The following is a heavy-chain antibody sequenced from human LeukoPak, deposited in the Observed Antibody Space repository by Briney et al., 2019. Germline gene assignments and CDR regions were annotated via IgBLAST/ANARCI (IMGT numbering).Heavy chain of an antibody. J-gene: IGHJ4*02. Sequence: SETLSLTCAVYGGSFSGYYWSWIRQPPGKGLEWIGEINHSGSTNYNPSLKSRVTISVDTSKNQFSLKLSSVTAADTAVYYCASTKKGRITMVRGLSVTRWGQGTLVTVSS. CDR3: ASTKKGRITMVRGLSVTR. CDR1: GGSFSGYY. V-gene: IGHV4-34*01. D-gene: IGHD3-10*01. CDR2: INHSGST.